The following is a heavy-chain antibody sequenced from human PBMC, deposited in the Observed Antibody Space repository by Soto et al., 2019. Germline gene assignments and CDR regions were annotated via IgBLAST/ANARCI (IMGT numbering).Heavy chain of an antibody. D-gene: IGHD4-4*01. Sequence: QVQLQETGPGLVKPSQTLSLTCTISGGSMSTGDYYWSWIRQPPGKGLEWIGFIYYSGGTYYNPSLKIRLTISVETSKNQFSLKLSSATAADTAVYFCATVDYNFRQFDNWGQGTLVTVSS. CDR2: IYYSGGT. CDR1: GGSMSTGDYY. CDR3: ATVDYNFRQFDN. J-gene: IGHJ4*02. V-gene: IGHV4-30-4*01.